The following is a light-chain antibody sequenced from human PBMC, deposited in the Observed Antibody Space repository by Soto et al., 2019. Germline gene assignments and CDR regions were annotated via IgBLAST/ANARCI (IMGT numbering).Light chain of an antibody. J-gene: IGKJ1*01. CDR2: AAS. V-gene: IGKV1-39*01. CDR1: QSISSW. CDR3: QQSYSTPQT. Sequence: DIQMTQSPSILSAPVGARVTITCRASQSISSWLAWYQQKPGKAPNLLIYAASSLQSGVPSRFSGSGSGTDFTITISSLQPEDGETYDCQQSYSTPQTFGQGTKVDIK.